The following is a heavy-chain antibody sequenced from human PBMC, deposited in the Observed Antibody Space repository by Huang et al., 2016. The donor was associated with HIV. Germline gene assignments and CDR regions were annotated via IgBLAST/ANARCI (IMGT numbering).Heavy chain of an antibody. CDR1: GVSIRSGSYF. V-gene: IGHV4-61*09. J-gene: IGHJ3*02. CDR2: VHPGGDI. CDR3: ARGDSSWYYVVAFDI. D-gene: IGHD6-13*01. Sequence: QVLLQESGPALVKPSQTLSLTCSVSGVSIRSGSYFWSWIRQPAGKGLEWIGHVHPGGDISFNPSLKSRVSISLDPSKSQISLSLRSVTAADTAVYYCARGDSSWYYVVAFDIWGQGTNVIVSS.